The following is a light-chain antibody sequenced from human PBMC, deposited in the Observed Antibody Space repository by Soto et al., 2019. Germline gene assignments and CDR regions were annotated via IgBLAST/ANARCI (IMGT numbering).Light chain of an antibody. Sequence: EIVLTQSPATLSLSPGERATLSCRASQSVSSYLAWYQQKPGQAPRLLIYDASNMATGIPARFSGSGSGTDFTLTISSLEPKDFSVYYWQQRSNWPPYTFGQGTKLEIK. CDR2: DAS. CDR1: QSVSSY. CDR3: QQRSNWPPYT. J-gene: IGKJ2*01. V-gene: IGKV3-11*01.